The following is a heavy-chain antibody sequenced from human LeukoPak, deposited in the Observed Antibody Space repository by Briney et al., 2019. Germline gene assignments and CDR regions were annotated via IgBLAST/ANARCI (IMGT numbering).Heavy chain of an antibody. D-gene: IGHD3-22*01. CDR3: AMISGYYYFYYYMDV. CDR2: IYYSGST. V-gene: IGHV4-39*07. J-gene: IGHJ6*03. Sequence: SETLSLTCTVSGGSIRSTSYYWGWIRQPPGKGLEWIGSIYYSGSTNYNPSLKRRVTISVDTSKNQFSLKLSSVTAADTAVYYCAMISGYYYFYYYMDVWGKGTTVTVS. CDR1: GGSIRSTSYY.